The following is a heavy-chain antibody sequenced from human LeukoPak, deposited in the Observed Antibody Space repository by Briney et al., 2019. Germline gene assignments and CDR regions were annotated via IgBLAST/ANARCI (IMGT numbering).Heavy chain of an antibody. CDR2: IIPIFGTA. V-gene: IGHV1-69*06. CDR1: GGTFSSYA. J-gene: IGHJ5*02. D-gene: IGHD2-2*03. Sequence: ASVKVSCKASGGTFSSYAISWVRQAPGQGLEWMGGIIPIFGTANYAQKFQGRVTITADKSTSTAYMELSSLRSEDTAVYYCARLLRVGYCSTTTCNWFDPWGQGTLVTVSS. CDR3: ARLLRVGYCSTTTCNWFDP.